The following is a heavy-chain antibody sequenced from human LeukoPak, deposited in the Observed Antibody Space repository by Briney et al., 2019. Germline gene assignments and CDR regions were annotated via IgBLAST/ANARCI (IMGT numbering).Heavy chain of an antibody. D-gene: IGHD3-16*01. CDR1: GGSISSYY. Sequence: SETLSLTCTVSGGSISSYYWSWIRQPPGKGLEWIGYIYYSGSTNYNPSLKSRVTISVDTSKNQSSLKLSSVTAADTAVYYCARVIPRGAFDIWGQGTMVTVSS. CDR2: IYYSGST. V-gene: IGHV4-59*01. J-gene: IGHJ3*02. CDR3: ARVIPRGAFDI.